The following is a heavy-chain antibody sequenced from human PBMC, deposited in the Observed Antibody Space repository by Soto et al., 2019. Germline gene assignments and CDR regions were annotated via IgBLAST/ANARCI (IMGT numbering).Heavy chain of an antibody. J-gene: IGHJ4*02. D-gene: IGHD5-18*01. CDR2: ISYSGTT. CDR3: AREGYNFGPLDD. Sequence: SETLSLTCTVSGGSLSSYYWSWIRRPPGMGLEWIASISYSGTTNYNSSLKSRVTISIDTSKNQFSLKLNSVTAADTAVYYCAREGYNFGPLDDWGQGALVT. CDR1: GGSLSSYY. V-gene: IGHV4-59*01.